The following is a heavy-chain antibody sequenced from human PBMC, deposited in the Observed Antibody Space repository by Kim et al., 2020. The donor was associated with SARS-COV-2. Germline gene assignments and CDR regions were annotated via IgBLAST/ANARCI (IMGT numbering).Heavy chain of an antibody. CDR2: ISYDGTNR. CDR3: AKDGGKCYLVTKRARKWHFVL. D-gene: IGHD2-21*02. J-gene: IGHJ2*01. CDR1: GFTFSRVA. V-gene: IGHV3-30*18. Sequence: GGSLRLSCSGAGFTFSRVAMPWVRQAPGKGLEWVAVISYDGTNRYYADSVKGRFSISRDNSKSTLHLQMSSLRPEDTAVYFCAKDGGKCYLVTKRARKWHFVLGGRGTLVAVSS.